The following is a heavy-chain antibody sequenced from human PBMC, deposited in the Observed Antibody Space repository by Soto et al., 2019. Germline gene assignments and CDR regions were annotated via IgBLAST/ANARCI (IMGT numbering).Heavy chain of an antibody. CDR2: ISSSSSYI. Sequence: LRLSCAASGFTFSSYSMNWVRQAPGKGLEWVSSISSSSSYIYYAGSVRGRFTISRDNAKNSLYLQMNSLRAEDTAVYYCARDEALRRWGQGTLVTVSS. J-gene: IGHJ4*02. V-gene: IGHV3-21*01. CDR3: ARDEALRR. CDR1: GFTFSSYS.